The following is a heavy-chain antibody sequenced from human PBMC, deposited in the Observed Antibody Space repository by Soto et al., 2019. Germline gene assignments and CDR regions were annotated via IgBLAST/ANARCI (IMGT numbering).Heavy chain of an antibody. V-gene: IGHV3-30*18. CDR1: GFTFSNFG. J-gene: IGHJ4*02. CDR3: AKGLTTVAGEVY. Sequence: QVQLVESGGGVVQPGRSLRLSCAASGFTFSNFGMHWVRQAPGKGLEWVADISNDGINKHYADSVKGRFTVSRDNSKNTLYLHMNSLRAEDTAVYYCAKGLTTVAGEVYWGQGTLVTVSS. D-gene: IGHD6-19*01. CDR2: ISNDGINK.